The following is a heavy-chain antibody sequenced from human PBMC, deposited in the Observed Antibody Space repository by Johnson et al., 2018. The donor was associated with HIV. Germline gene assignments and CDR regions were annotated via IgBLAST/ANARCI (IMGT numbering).Heavy chain of an antibody. CDR3: GREQELIGERAFDI. J-gene: IGHJ3*02. Sequence: VQLVESGGGLVQPGGSLRLSCAASGFTFINYWMHWVRQAPGKGLVWVSRMNADGKTTTYADSVKGRFTISRDNVKNTLYLQMNSLRAEDTAVYYCGREQELIGERAFDIWGQGTMVTVSS. CDR1: GFTFINYW. V-gene: IGHV3-74*01. CDR2: MNADGKTT. D-gene: IGHD6-13*01.